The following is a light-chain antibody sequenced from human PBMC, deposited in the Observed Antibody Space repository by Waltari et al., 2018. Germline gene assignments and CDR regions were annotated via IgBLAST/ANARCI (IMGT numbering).Light chain of an antibody. J-gene: IGKJ1*01. CDR1: ESISTF. Sequence: DIQMTQSPSSMSASVGDRVTITCRASESISTFLHWYQQRPGQAPKLLIHAASSLHSGVPSRFSGSGSETVFTLTISSLQPEDFATYYCQQSYVTPRTFGQGTKVESK. V-gene: IGKV1-39*01. CDR3: QQSYVTPRT. CDR2: AAS.